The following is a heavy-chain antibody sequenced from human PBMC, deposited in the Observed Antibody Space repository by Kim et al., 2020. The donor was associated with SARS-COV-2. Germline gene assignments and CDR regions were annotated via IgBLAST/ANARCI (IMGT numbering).Heavy chain of an antibody. Sequence: ASVKVSCKTSGHFFTRDSIHWVRQAPGQGLEWMGGIDCGNGNTIYSQKFQGRVTFTTDTSASTAYMELSFLRSEDSAVYYCLGGFYFDYGGQGTLVTVPS. CDR2: IDCGNGNT. V-gene: IGHV1-3*01. J-gene: IGHJ4*02. CDR3: LGGFYFDY. D-gene: IGHD3-16*01. CDR1: GHFFTRDS.